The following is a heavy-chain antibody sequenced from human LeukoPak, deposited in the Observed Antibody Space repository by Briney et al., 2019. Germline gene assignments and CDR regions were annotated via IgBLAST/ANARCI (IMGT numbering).Heavy chain of an antibody. J-gene: IGHJ1*01. V-gene: IGHV3-33*01. CDR3: AREGDSRWGELSP. D-gene: IGHD3-16*02. CDR1: GFTFSTYA. CDR2: IWYDGSEQ. Sequence: GGSLRLSCAASGFTFSTYAIHWVRQAPGKGLEWVAIIWYDGSEQYYADSVKGRFIISRDNSKSTSDLQMNSLRAEDTAVYYCAREGDSRWGELSPWGQGTLVTVSA.